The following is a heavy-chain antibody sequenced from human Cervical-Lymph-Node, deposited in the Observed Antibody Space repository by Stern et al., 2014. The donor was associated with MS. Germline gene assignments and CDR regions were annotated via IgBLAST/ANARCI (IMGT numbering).Heavy chain of an antibody. D-gene: IGHD2-15*01. Sequence: ESGPTLVKPTQTLTLTCTFSGFSLTTSGVGVGWIRQPPGKALEWLAVIYWNDDNRYSPSLKNRLTITKDTSKNQVVLTMTNMDPVDTATYYCAYRGGGSLNWGQGTLVTVSS. CDR3: AYRGGGSLN. V-gene: IGHV2-5*01. J-gene: IGHJ4*02. CDR1: GFSLTTSGVG. CDR2: IYWNDDN.